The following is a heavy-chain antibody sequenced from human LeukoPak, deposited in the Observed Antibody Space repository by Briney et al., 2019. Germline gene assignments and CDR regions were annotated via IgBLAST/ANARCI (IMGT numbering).Heavy chain of an antibody. CDR3: ARARKYHFWSGYLYYLAY. J-gene: IGHJ4*02. D-gene: IGHD3-3*01. CDR2: INHSGST. V-gene: IGHV4-34*01. CDR1: GGSFSGYY. Sequence: SETLSLTCAVYGGSFSGYYWSWIRQPPGKGLEWIGEINHSGSTNYNPSLKSRVTISVDTSKNQFSLKLSSVTAADTAVYFCARARKYHFWSGYLYYLAYWGQGTLVTVSS.